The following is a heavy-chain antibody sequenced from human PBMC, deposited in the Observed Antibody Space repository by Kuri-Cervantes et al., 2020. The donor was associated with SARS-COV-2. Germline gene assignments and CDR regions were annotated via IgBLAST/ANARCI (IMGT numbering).Heavy chain of an antibody. J-gene: IGHJ4*02. CDR1: GFSLSTSGMC. V-gene: IGHV2-70*01. CDR2: IDWDDDK. D-gene: IGHD5-18*01. Sequence: SGPTLVKPTQTRTLTCTFTGFSLSTSGMCVSWIRQPPGKALEWLALIDWDDDKYYSTSLKTRLTISKDTSKNQVVFTMTNMDPVDTATYYCARTRGYSYGYRHFGYWGQGTLVTVSS. CDR3: ARTRGYSYGYRHFGY.